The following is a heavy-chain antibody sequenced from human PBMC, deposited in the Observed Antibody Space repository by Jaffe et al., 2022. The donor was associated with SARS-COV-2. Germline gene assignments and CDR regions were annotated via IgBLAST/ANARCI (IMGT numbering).Heavy chain of an antibody. CDR1: GGSVSSGSRY. D-gene: IGHD3-16*01. CDR2: IYTSGNT. CDR3: ASGIEGFGPDDY. V-gene: IGHV4-61*02. Sequence: QVQLQESGPGLVKPSQTLSLTCTVSGGSVSSGSRYWSWIRQPAGKGLEWIGRIYTSGNTDYNPSLKSRVSISADTSKNQFSLKLTSVTAADTALYYCASGIEGFGPDDYWGQGTLVTVSS. J-gene: IGHJ4*02.